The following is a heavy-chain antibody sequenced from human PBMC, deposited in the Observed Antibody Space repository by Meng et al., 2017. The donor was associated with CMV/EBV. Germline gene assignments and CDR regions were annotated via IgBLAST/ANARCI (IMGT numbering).Heavy chain of an antibody. CDR3: ARDPGRIAARPWY. CDR2: ISSSSSYI. D-gene: IGHD6-6*01. CDR1: GFTFSSYS. J-gene: IGHJ4*02. Sequence: GESLKISRAASGFTFSSYSMNWVRQAPGKGLEWVSSISSSSSYIYYADSVKGRFTISRDNAKNSLYLQMNSLRAEDTAVYYCARDPGRIAARPWYWGQGTLVTVSS. V-gene: IGHV3-21*01.